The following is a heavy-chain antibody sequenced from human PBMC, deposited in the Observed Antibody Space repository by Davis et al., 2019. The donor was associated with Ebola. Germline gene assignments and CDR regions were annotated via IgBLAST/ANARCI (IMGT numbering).Heavy chain of an antibody. J-gene: IGHJ4*02. CDR1: GFTFNSYA. CDR2: ITNSGDNT. Sequence: GESLKISCAASGFTFNSYAMSWVRQAPGKGLEWVSTITNSGDNTYYADSVKGRFTISRDNSKNTLYLQVNSLRAEDTAVYYCARDLTWGYFDYWGQGTRVTVSS. D-gene: IGHD1-26*01. V-gene: IGHV3-23*01. CDR3: ARDLTWGYFDY.